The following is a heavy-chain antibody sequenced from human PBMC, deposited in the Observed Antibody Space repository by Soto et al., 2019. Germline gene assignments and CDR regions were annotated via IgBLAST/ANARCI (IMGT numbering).Heavy chain of an antibody. J-gene: IGHJ4*01. CDR3: ASGLIMGTNF. D-gene: IGHD2-8*01. CDR2: IKRDGSTT. V-gene: IGHV3-74*01. CDR1: GFTMSNIW. Sequence: EVQVLESGGDLVQPGGSLRLSCAVSGFTMSNIWMHWVRQAPGQGLVSVSRIKRDGSTTDYADSVKGRFTVSRDNVKNTLYLPMSSLRAEDTAVYYCASGLIMGTNFWGPGTLVTVSS.